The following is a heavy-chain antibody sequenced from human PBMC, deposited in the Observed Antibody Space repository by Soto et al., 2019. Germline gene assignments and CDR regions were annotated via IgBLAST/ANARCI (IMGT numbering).Heavy chain of an antibody. Sequence: SETLSLTCTVSGGSISSSSYYWGWIRQPPGKGLEWIGSIYYSGSTYYNPSLKSRVTISVDTSKNQFSLKLSSVTAADTAVYYCARLGDIVVVPAAIHAFDIWGQGTMVTVSS. CDR3: ARLGDIVVVPAAIHAFDI. CDR2: IYYSGST. CDR1: GGSISSSSYY. J-gene: IGHJ3*02. V-gene: IGHV4-39*01. D-gene: IGHD2-2*01.